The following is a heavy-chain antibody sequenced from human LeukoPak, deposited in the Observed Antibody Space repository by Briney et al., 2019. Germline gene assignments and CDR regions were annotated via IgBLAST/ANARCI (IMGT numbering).Heavy chain of an antibody. CDR2: IKSKTDGGTT. CDR3: VGYCSGGNCPNAFDI. D-gene: IGHD2-15*01. CDR1: GFTFSNAW. V-gene: IGHV3-15*01. J-gene: IGHJ3*02. Sequence: GVSLRLSCAASGFTFSNAWMSWVRQAPGNGLEWLGRIKSKTDGGTTDYAAPVKGRFTISRDDSKNTLYLQMNSLKTEDTAVYYCVGYCSGGNCPNAFDIWGQGTMVTVSS.